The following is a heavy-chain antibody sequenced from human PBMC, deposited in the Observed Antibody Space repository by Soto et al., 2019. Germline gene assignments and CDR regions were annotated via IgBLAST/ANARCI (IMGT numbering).Heavy chain of an antibody. CDR3: ARSSSSRNWFDS. CDR2: IYYSGST. J-gene: IGHJ5*01. D-gene: IGHD6-6*01. Sequence: TSETLSLTCTVSGGSISSGGYYWSWIRQHPGKGLEWIGYIYYSGSTYYNPSLKSRVTISVDTSKNQFSLKLSSVTAADTAVYYCARSSSSRNWFDSWGQGTLVIVSS. V-gene: IGHV4-31*03. CDR1: GGSISSGGYY.